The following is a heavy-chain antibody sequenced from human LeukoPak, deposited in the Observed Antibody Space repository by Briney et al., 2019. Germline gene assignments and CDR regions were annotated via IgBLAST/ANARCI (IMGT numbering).Heavy chain of an antibody. CDR2: ITNDGSRQ. Sequence: GGSVRLLWATSLFFFSEYYIHWVRLPPGKGREWLAVITNDGSRQYYADSVKGRFTVSRDHSKSLLFLQMESLRHDDTGIYYCAKGRRTGFVDYWGQGALVTVSS. D-gene: IGHD1-14*01. CDR1: LFFFSEYY. CDR3: AKGRRTGFVDY. J-gene: IGHJ4*02. V-gene: IGHV3-30*18.